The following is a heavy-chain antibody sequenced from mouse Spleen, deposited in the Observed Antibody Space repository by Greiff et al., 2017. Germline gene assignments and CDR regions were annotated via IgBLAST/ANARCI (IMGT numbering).Heavy chain of an antibody. CDR2: IYPYNGVS. CDR3: ARAYGNEDYYAMDY. D-gene: IGHD2-10*02. CDR1: GYSFTGYY. J-gene: IGHJ4*01. V-gene: IGHV1-31*01. Sequence: VQLKESGPELVKPGASVKISCKASGYSFTGYYMHWVKQSHGNILDWIGYIYPYNGVSSYNQKFKGKATLTVDKSSSTAYMELRSLTSEDSAVYYCARAYGNEDYYAMDYWGQGTSVTVSS.